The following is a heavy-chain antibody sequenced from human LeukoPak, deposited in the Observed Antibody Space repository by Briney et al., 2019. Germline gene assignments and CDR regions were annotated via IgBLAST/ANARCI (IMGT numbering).Heavy chain of an antibody. Sequence: SETLSLTCTVSGGSFSSSSYYWGWIRQPPGKGLEWIGSTYYSGSTYYNPSLKSRVTISVDTSKNQFSLKLSSVTAADTAVYYCAGFGPAHNSDAFDIWGQGTMVTVSS. CDR3: AGFGPAHNSDAFDI. V-gene: IGHV4-39*01. CDR1: GGSFSSSSYY. J-gene: IGHJ3*02. D-gene: IGHD1-14*01. CDR2: TYYSGST.